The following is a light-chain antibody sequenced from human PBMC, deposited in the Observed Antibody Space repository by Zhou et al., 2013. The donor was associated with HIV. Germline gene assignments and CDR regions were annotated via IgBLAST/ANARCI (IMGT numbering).Light chain of an antibody. Sequence: DIQMTQSPPTLSASVGDRVTISCRASQNIFTYLHWYHQKSGQAPQLLVYAASDLQNGVPSRFRGSGSGTDFSLTISNLQPEDVGTYFCQQSYSFLRTFGQGTTVEI. CDR3: QQSYSFLRT. V-gene: IGKV1-39*01. CDR2: AAS. CDR1: QNIFTY. J-gene: IGKJ1*01.